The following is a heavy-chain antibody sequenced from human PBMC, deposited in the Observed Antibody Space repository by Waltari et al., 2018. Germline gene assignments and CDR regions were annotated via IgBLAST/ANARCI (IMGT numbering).Heavy chain of an antibody. Sequence: QVQLQESGPGLVKPSETLSLTCAVSGYSISSGYYWGWIRQPPGKGLEWIGSIYHSGSTDYNPSLKSRVTISVDTSKNQFSLKLSSVTAADTAVYYCARRLELREGEFDYWGQGTLVTVSS. V-gene: IGHV4-38-2*01. CDR1: GYSISSGYY. D-gene: IGHD1-7*01. J-gene: IGHJ4*02. CDR3: ARRLELREGEFDY. CDR2: IYHSGST.